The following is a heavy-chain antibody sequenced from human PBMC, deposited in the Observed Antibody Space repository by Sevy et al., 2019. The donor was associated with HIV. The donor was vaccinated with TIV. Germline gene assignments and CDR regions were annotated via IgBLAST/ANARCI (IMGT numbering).Heavy chain of an antibody. CDR3: ARLTITMVRGVIIDY. CDR2: IIPIFGTA. Sequence: ASVKVSCKASGGTFSSYAISWVRQAPGQGLEWMGGIIPIFGTANYAQKFQGRVTITADESTSTAYMELSSLRSEDTAVYYCARLTITMVRGVIIDYWGQGTLVTVSS. V-gene: IGHV1-69*13. CDR1: GGTFSSYA. D-gene: IGHD3-10*01. J-gene: IGHJ4*02.